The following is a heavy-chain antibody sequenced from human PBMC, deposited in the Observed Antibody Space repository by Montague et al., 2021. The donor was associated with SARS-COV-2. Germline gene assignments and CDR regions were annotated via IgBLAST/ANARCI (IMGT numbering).Heavy chain of an antibody. CDR1: GGSISSSSYY. CDR3: ARQENSSGWFKPDAFDI. J-gene: IGHJ3*02. Sequence: SLTCTVSGGSISSSSYYWGWIRQPPGRGLEWIGSIYYSGSTYYNPSLKSRVTISVDTSKNQFSLKLSSVTAADTAVYYCARQENSSGWFKPDAFDIWGQGTMVTVSS. D-gene: IGHD6-19*01. V-gene: IGHV4-39*01. CDR2: IYYSGST.